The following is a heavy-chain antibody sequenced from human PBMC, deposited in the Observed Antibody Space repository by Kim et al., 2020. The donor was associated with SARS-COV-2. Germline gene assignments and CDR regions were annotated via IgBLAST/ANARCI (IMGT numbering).Heavy chain of an antibody. Sequence: GGSLRLFCAASGFTVSSNYMSWLRQAPGKGLEWLSVIYSGDKTYYVESVKGRLTISRDNSKNTLYLQMSSLRVEDTAVYYCATNLAAAGVVWGQGTPVTV. CDR2: IYSGDKT. V-gene: IGHV3-66*01. J-gene: IGHJ4*02. CDR1: GFTVSSNY. CDR3: ATNLAAAGVV. D-gene: IGHD6-13*01.